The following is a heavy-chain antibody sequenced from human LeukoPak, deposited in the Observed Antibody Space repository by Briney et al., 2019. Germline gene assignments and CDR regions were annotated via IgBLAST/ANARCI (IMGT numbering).Heavy chain of an antibody. CDR1: GFTSSSYA. V-gene: IGHV3-23*01. D-gene: IGHD2-8*02. J-gene: IGHJ4*02. CDR3: ARDPSISWGCFDY. Sequence: GGSLRLSCVDSGFTSSSYAMSWVRQAPGGGLEWVSAISGNGGTTYYADSVKGRFTISRDNSKNTLYLQMNSLRAEDTALYYCARDPSISWGCFDYWGQGALVTVSS. CDR2: ISGNGGTT.